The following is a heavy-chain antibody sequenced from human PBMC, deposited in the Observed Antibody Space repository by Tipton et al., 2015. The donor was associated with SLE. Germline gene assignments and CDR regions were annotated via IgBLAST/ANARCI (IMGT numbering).Heavy chain of an antibody. CDR3: ARVETMGARGRGFDI. CDR1: GGSISSGYF. Sequence: TLSLTCTVSGGSISSGYFWGWIRQPPGKGLEWIGNIYPGGTTYYNSSLKSRVTISLDTSKNQFSLKLTSVTAADTAVYRCARVETMGARGRGFDIWGRGTLVTVSS. V-gene: IGHV4-38-2*02. J-gene: IGHJ3*02. CDR2: IYPGGTT. D-gene: IGHD1-26*01.